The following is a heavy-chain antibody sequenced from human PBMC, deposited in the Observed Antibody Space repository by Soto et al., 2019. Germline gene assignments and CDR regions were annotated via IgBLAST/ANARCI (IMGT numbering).Heavy chain of an antibody. CDR2: IIPVFGTS. J-gene: IGHJ5*02. Sequence: QVQLVQSGAEVKKPGSSVKVSCKASGGTFNNHAINWVRQAPGQGLEWMGGIIPVFGTSNYAQQLQGRVTITGGESTTTDYIELRSLRSQDTAVYYGVRVKMREMATISSIRWVDPWGQGTLVTVSS. V-gene: IGHV1-69*01. D-gene: IGHD5-12*01. CDR3: VRVKMREMATISSIRWVDP. CDR1: GGTFNNHA.